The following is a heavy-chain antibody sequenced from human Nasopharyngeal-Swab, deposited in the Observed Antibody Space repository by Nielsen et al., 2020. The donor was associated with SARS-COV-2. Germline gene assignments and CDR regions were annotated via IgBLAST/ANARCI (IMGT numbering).Heavy chain of an antibody. Sequence: SETLSLTCTVSGGSISSSSYYWGWIRQPPGKGLEWIGSIYYSGSTYYNPSLKSRVTISVDTSKNQFSLKLSSVTAAGTAVYYCARQLAGKFGHWGQGTLVTVSS. CDR3: ARQLAGKFGH. CDR1: GGSISSSSYY. V-gene: IGHV4-39*01. J-gene: IGHJ4*02. D-gene: IGHD3-10*01. CDR2: IYYSGST.